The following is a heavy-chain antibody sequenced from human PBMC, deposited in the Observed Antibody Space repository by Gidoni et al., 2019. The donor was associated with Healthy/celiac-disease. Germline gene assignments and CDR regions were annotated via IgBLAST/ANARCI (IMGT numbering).Heavy chain of an antibody. J-gene: IGHJ5*02. CDR2: IYPGDSAT. Sequence: EVQLAQSGAEVKKPGESLKISCKGSGYSFTSYWNGWGRQMPGKGLEWMGSIYPGDSATRYSPSFQGQVTISAANSISTAYLQWSSLKASDTAMYYCARRDGYNPREMWFDPWGQGTLVTVSS. D-gene: IGHD6-25*01. CDR1: GYSFTSYW. CDR3: ARRDGYNPREMWFDP. V-gene: IGHV5-51*01.